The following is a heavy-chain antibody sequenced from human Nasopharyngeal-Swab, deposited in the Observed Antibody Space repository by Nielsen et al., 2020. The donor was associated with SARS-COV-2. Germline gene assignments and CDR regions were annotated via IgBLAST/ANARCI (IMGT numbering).Heavy chain of an antibody. Sequence: WIRQPPGKGLELVSSISSSSSYIYYADSVKGRLTISRDNAKNSLYLQMNSLRVEDTAIYYCARGYCSGGSCPLDHWGQGTLVTVSS. CDR3: ARGYCSGGSCPLDH. CDR2: ISSSSSYI. D-gene: IGHD2-15*01. V-gene: IGHV3-21*01. J-gene: IGHJ4*02.